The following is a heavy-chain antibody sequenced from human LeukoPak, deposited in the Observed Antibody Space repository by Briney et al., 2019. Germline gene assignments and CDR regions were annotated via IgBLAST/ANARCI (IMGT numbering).Heavy chain of an antibody. V-gene: IGHV3-23*01. CDR1: GFTFSTSA. CDR2: ISDSGGST. CDR3: AKEYGPGSYYYDY. J-gene: IGHJ4*02. Sequence: GGSLRLSCAASGFTFSTSAMTWVRQAPGKGLEWVSGISDSGGSTHYADSVKGRFTISGDNSKNTLYLQMNSLRAEDMAVYYCAKEYGPGSYYYDYWGQGTLVTVSS. D-gene: IGHD3-10*01.